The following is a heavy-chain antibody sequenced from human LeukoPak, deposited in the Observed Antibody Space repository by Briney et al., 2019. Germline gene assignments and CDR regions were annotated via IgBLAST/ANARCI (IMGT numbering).Heavy chain of an antibody. CDR3: ARWHKQYGSGSYYKV. CDR2: ISAHNGNT. D-gene: IGHD3-10*01. V-gene: IGHV1-18*01. Sequence: ASVKVSCKASGYTFTSYGISWVRQAPGQGLEWMGWISAHNGNTNYAQKLQGRVTMTTDTSTSTAYMELRSLRSDDTAVYYCARWHKQYGSGSYYKVWGQGTLVTVSS. CDR1: GYTFTSYG. J-gene: IGHJ4*02.